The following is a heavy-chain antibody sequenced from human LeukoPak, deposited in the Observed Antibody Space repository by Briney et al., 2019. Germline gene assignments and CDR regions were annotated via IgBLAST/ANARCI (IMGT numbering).Heavy chain of an antibody. CDR2: IIPIFGTA. J-gene: IGHJ4*02. CDR3: ARMSTWYCSSTSCYFDY. Sequence: SVKVSCKASGGTFSSYAISWVRQAPGQGLEWMGGIIPIFGTANYAQKFQGRVTITTDESTSTAYMELSSLRSEDTAVYYCARMSTWYCSSTSCYFDYWGQGTLVTVSS. D-gene: IGHD2-2*01. CDR1: GGTFSSYA. V-gene: IGHV1-69*05.